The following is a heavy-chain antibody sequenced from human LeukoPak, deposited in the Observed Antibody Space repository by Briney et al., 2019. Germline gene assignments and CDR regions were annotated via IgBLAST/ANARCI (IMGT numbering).Heavy chain of an antibody. CDR1: GFTFNTYA. CDR2: VGSGGRT. V-gene: IGHV3-23*01. Sequence: GGSLRLSCAASGFTFNTYAMNWVRQAPGKGLEWVSTVGSGGRTNYADSVKGRFTISRDNSKNTLYLQMNILRAEDTAVYYCAKDVPSVKIAVAGATSFDYWGQGTLVTVSS. CDR3: AKDVPSVKIAVAGATSFDY. J-gene: IGHJ4*02. D-gene: IGHD6-19*01.